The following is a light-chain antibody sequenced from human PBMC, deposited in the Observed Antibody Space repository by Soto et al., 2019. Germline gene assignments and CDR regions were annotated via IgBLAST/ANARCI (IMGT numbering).Light chain of an antibody. CDR2: EVR. CDR1: SSDVGNYNY. Sequence: QSALTQPASVSGSPGQSITISCTGTSSDVGNYNYVSWYQQHPGEAPKVLIYEVRNRPSGVSNRFSGSRSGNTASLTISGLQAEDEADYYCSSYTTINILLFGGGTKLTVL. V-gene: IGLV2-14*01. CDR3: SSYTTINILL. J-gene: IGLJ2*01.